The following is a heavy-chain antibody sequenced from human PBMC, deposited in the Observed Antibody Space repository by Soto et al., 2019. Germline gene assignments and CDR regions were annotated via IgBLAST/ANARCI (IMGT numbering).Heavy chain of an antibody. CDR3: ARDSSVVVPAAKGY. Sequence: EVQLVESGGGLVKPGGSLRLSCAASGFTFSSYSMNWVRQAPGKGLEWVSSISSSSSYIYYADSVKGRFTISRDNAKNSLYLQMNSLRAEDTAVYYCARDSSVVVPAAKGYWGQGTLVTVSS. CDR2: ISSSSSYI. J-gene: IGHJ4*02. D-gene: IGHD2-2*01. CDR1: GFTFSSYS. V-gene: IGHV3-21*01.